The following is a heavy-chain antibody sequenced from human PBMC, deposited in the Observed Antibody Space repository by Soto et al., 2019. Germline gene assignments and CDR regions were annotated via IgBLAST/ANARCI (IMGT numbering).Heavy chain of an antibody. CDR3: AHSGGYSGYAGY. D-gene: IGHD5-12*01. J-gene: IGHJ4*02. V-gene: IGHV2-5*02. CDR1: GFSLSTSGVG. CDR2: IYWDDDK. Sequence: QITLKESGPTLVKPTQTLTLTCTFCGFSLSTSGVGVGWIRQPPGKALEWLALIYWDDDKRYSPSLKSRPTIXRXTSKNQVVLTMTNMDPVDTATYYCAHSGGYSGYAGYWGQGTLVTVSS.